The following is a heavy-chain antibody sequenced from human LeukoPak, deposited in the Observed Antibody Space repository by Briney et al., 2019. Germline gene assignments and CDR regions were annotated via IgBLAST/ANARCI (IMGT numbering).Heavy chain of an antibody. V-gene: IGHV4-38-2*01. CDR2: IYHSGNT. CDR1: GYSISSGYY. CDR3: ARAYGSGSYCDAFDI. D-gene: IGHD3-10*01. J-gene: IGHJ3*02. Sequence: PSETLSLTCAVSGYSISSGYYWGWIRQPPGKGLEWIGSIYHSGNTYYNPSLKSRVTISVDTSKNQFSLKLSSVTAADTAVYYCARAYGSGSYCDAFDIWGQGTMVTVSS.